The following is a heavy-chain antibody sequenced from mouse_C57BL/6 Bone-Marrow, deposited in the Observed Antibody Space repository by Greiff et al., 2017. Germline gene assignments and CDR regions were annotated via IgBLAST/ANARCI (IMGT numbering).Heavy chain of an antibody. CDR3: TREGRYGSSSYHFDY. Sequence: QVQLQQPGAELVKPGASVKLSCKASGYTFTSYWMHWVKQRPGRGLEWIGRIDPNSGGTKYNEKFKSKATLPVDKPSSTAYMQISSLTSEDSAVYFCTREGRYGSSSYHFDYRGQGTTLTVSS. J-gene: IGHJ2*01. D-gene: IGHD1-1*01. CDR2: IDPNSGGT. CDR1: GYTFTSYW. V-gene: IGHV1-72*01.